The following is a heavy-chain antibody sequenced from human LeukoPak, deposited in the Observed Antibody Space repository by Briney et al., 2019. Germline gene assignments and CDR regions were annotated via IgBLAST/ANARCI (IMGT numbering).Heavy chain of an antibody. V-gene: IGHV3-74*01. CDR3: ARDPGSDSHDWYFDL. J-gene: IGHJ2*01. D-gene: IGHD1-26*01. Sequence: PGGSLRLSCAASGVTLSSYQMHWVRQAPGKGLLWVSRFYSDGTYTTYADSVKGRFTVSRDNAKNTLYLQINSLRAEDTAVYYCARDPGSDSHDWYFDLWGRGTLVTVSS. CDR2: FYSDGTYT. CDR1: GVTLSSYQ.